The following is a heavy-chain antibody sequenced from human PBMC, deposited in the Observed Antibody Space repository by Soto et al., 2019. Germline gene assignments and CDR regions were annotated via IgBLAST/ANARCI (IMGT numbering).Heavy chain of an antibody. V-gene: IGHV1-18*01. J-gene: IGHJ4*02. CDR1: GYTFTSYG. CDR2: VKAYNGNT. Sequence: QVQLVQSGAEVKKPGASVKVSCKASGYTFTSYGISWLRQAPGQGLEWRGGVKAYNGNTNYAQKFQDRVTMTTDTSQSTGYMEMRCLISDDTAVYYCAREAVSGRTGFDYWGQGTLVTVSS. D-gene: IGHD6-19*01. CDR3: AREAVSGRTGFDY.